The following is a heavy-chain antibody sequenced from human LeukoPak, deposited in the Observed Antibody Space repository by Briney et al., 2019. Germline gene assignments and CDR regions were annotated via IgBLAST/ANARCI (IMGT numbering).Heavy chain of an antibody. V-gene: IGHV3-48*03. CDR1: GFSESYE. CDR3: AELGITMIGGV. D-gene: IGHD3-10*02. Sequence: GGSLRLSCVASGFSESYEMNWVRQAPGKGLEWMAYISSAAVTIYYADSVKGRFTISRDNAKNSLYLQMNSLRAEDTAVYYCAELGITMIGGVWGKGTTVTISS. J-gene: IGHJ6*04. CDR2: ISSAAVTI.